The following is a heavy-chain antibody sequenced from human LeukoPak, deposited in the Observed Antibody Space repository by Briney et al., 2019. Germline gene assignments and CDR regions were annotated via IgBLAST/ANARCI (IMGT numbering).Heavy chain of an antibody. D-gene: IGHD3-9*01. V-gene: IGHV1-69*04. CDR2: IIPILGIA. Sequence: SVKVSCKASGGTFSSYAISWVRQAPGQGLEWMGRIIPILGIANYAQKFQGRVTITADKSTSTAYMELSSLRSEDTAVYYCARAYDILTGYQGYYYGMDVWGQGTTVTVSS. CDR3: ARAYDILTGYQGYYYGMDV. J-gene: IGHJ6*02. CDR1: GGTFSSYA.